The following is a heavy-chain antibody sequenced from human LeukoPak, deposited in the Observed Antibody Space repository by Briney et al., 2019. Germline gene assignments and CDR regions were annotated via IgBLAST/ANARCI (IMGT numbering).Heavy chain of an antibody. CDR1: GGSFGDYY. CDR3: ARDLVAFDY. J-gene: IGHJ4*02. CDR2: IYTSGST. D-gene: IGHD2-15*01. Sequence: SETLSLTCTVSGGSFGDYYWSWIRQPAGKGLEWIGRIYTSGSTNYNPSLKSRVTMSLDMSKNQFSLKLNSVTAADTAVYYCARDLVAFDYWGQGALVIVSS. V-gene: IGHV4-4*07.